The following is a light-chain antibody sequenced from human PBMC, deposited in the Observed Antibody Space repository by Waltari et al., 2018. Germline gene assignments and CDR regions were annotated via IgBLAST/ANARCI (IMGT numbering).Light chain of an antibody. CDR1: TTDVGTSYL. J-gene: IGLJ1*01. V-gene: IGLV2-23*02. Sequence: QSALTQPASVSGSPGQPITISSTGTTTDVGTSYLVSWYRQYPGKAPKLMIYEFFKRPSGVSIRFSASKSGNTASLTISGLQAEDEADYYCSSYAGTSSAYVFGTGTKVTVL. CDR2: EFF. CDR3: SSYAGTSSAYV.